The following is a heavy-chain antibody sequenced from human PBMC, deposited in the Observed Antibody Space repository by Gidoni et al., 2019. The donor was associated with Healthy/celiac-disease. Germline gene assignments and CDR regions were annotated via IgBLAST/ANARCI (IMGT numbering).Heavy chain of an antibody. J-gene: IGHJ3*02. CDR2: IGYDGSNK. D-gene: IGHD1-26*01. CDR1: RFTLSSYG. CDR3: ARERWELLRIFDAFDI. V-gene: IGHV3-33*01. Sequence: QVQLVESGGGVVQPGRSLRLSCAASRFTLSSYGMHWVRQAPGKGLEWVAVIGYDGSNKYYADSVKGRFTISRDNSKNTLYLQMNSLRAEDTAVYYCARERWELLRIFDAFDIWGQGTMVTVSS.